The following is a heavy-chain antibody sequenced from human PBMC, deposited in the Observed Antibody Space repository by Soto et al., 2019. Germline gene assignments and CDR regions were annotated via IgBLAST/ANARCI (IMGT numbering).Heavy chain of an antibody. Sequence: GASVKVSCKASGYTFTSYYMHWVRQAPGQGLEWMGIINPSGGSTSYAQKFQGRVTMTRDTSTSTVYMELSSLRSEDTAVYYCARDTVERITMVRGVIGWFDPWGQGTLVTVSS. V-gene: IGHV1-46*01. J-gene: IGHJ5*02. CDR3: ARDTVERITMVRGVIGWFDP. CDR1: GYTFTSYY. CDR2: INPSGGST. D-gene: IGHD3-10*01.